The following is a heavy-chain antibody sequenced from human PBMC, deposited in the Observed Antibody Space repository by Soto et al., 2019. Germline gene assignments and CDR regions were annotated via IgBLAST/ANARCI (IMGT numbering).Heavy chain of an antibody. D-gene: IGHD1-1*01. CDR2: IYYSGST. V-gene: IGHV4-39*07. CDR3: AKRPITIRLSYFDL. CDR1: GGSISSSSYY. Sequence: SETLSLTCTVSGGSISSSSYYWGWIHQPPGKGLEWIGSIYYSGSTYYNPSLKSRVTISVDTSKNQFSLKLSSVTAEDTAVYYCAKRPITIRLSYFDLWGRGTLVTVSS. J-gene: IGHJ2*01.